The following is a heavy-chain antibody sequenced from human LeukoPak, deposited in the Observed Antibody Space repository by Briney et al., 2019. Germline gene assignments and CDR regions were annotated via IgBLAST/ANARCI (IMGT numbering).Heavy chain of an antibody. Sequence: GGSLRLSCAASGFTFSDYYMSWIRQAPGKGLDWVSYISSSGSTIYYADSVKGRFTISRDNAKNSLYLQMNSLRAEDTAVYYCARAGRAGYCSGGSCYSRFDPWGQGTLVTVSS. CDR2: ISSSGSTI. CDR3: ARAGRAGYCSGGSCYSRFDP. V-gene: IGHV3-11*04. D-gene: IGHD2-15*01. J-gene: IGHJ5*02. CDR1: GFTFSDYY.